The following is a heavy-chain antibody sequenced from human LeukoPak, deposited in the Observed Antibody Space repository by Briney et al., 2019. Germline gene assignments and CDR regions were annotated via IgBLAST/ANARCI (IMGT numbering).Heavy chain of an antibody. V-gene: IGHV3-48*01. CDR2: ITSSSTTI. CDR3: ARAARISMIVVENDVFDI. J-gene: IGHJ3*02. CDR1: GFSFSSYS. Sequence: GGSLRLSCAASGFSFSSYSMIWVRQAPGKGLEWVSYITSSSTTIYYADSLKGRFTISRDNSQNTLYLQMSSLRAEDTAVYYCARAARISMIVVENDVFDIWGQGTVVTVSS. D-gene: IGHD3-22*01.